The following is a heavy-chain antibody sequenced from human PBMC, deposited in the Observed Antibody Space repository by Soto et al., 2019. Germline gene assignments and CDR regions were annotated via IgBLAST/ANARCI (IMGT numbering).Heavy chain of an antibody. CDR2: MNPNSGKT. Sequence: ASVKVSCKASGYTFTSYEINWVRQATGQGLEYLGWMNPNSGKTAYVQKFQGRVTMTWDTSISTAYMELSSLRSEDTAVYYCARGMAEEQIFYYFDYWGQGALVTVSS. D-gene: IGHD3-9*01. CDR1: GYTFTSYE. J-gene: IGHJ4*02. V-gene: IGHV1-8*01. CDR3: ARGMAEEQIFYYFDY.